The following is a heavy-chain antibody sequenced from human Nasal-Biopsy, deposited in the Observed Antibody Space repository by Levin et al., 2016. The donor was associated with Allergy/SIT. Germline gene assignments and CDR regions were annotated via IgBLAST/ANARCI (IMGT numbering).Heavy chain of an antibody. CDR1: GFTFSSYA. Sequence: GESLKISCAASGFTFSSYAMSWVRQAPGSGLEWVSAISDSGGNTYYADSVKGRFTISRDNSKNTLYLQMNSLRAEDTAVYFCAREHYDSSGYRSPGYFDCWGQGTLVTVSS. J-gene: IGHJ4*02. V-gene: IGHV3-23*01. D-gene: IGHD3-22*01. CDR2: ISDSGGNT. CDR3: AREHYDSSGYRSPGYFDC.